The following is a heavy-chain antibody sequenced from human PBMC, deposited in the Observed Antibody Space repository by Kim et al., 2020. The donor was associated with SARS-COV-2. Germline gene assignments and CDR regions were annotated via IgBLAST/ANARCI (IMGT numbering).Heavy chain of an antibody. Sequence: GGSLRLSCAASGFTFSSYGMHWVRQAPGKGLEWVAVISYDGSNKYYADSVKGRFTISRDNSKNTLYLQMNSLRAEDTAVYYCARDKGIGYSSGWTWGQGTLVTVSS. J-gene: IGHJ4*02. V-gene: IGHV3-33*05. CDR1: GFTFSSYG. CDR3: ARDKGIGYSSGWT. CDR2: ISYDGSNK. D-gene: IGHD6-19*01.